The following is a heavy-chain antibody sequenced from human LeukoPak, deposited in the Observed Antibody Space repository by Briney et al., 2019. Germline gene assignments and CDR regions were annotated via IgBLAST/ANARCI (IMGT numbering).Heavy chain of an antibody. J-gene: IGHJ3*02. Sequence: SETLSLTCAVYGGSFSGDYWSWIRQPPGKGLEWIGYIYHSGSTYYNPSLKSRVTISVDRSKNQFSLKLSSVTAADTAVYYCTRGWSSGGAFDIWGQGTMVTVSS. CDR1: GGSFSGDY. CDR3: TRGWSSGGAFDI. CDR2: IYHSGST. V-gene: IGHV4-34*03. D-gene: IGHD6-19*01.